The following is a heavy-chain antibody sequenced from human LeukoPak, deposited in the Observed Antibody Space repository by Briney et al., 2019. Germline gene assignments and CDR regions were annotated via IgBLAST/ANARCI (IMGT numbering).Heavy chain of an antibody. CDR1: VGSISSSGYY. J-gene: IGHJ5*02. D-gene: IGHD1-26*01. CDR3: ARHEYSGGYYGLSWFDP. CDR2: IYYSGST. V-gene: IGHV4-39*01. Sequence: PSETLSLTCTVSVGSISSSGYYWGWIRQPPGKGLEWIASIYYSGSTYYNPSLKSRVTISVDTSKNQLSLKLSSLTAADTAVYYCARHEYSGGYYGLSWFDPWGQGTLVTVSS.